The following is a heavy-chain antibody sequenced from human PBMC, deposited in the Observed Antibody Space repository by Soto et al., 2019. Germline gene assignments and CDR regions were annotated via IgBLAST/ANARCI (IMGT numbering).Heavy chain of an antibody. J-gene: IGHJ6*03. Sequence: GSLRLSCVASGFTFSSYAMSWVRQAPGKGLEWVSAISGSGGSTYYADSVKGRFTISRDNSKNTLYLQMNSLRAEDTAVYYCAKGYLQYYYYYYYMDVWGKGTTVTVSS. V-gene: IGHV3-23*01. CDR2: ISGSGGST. D-gene: IGHD4-4*01. CDR1: GFTFSSYA. CDR3: AKGYLQYYYYYYYMDV.